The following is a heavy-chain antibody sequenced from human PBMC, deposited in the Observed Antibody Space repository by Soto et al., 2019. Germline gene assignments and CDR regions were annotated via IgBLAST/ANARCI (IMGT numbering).Heavy chain of an antibody. CDR3: ARAQWLVLDY. Sequence: PSETLSLICTVSGGSISSGGYSWSWIRQPPGKGLEWIGYIYHSGSTYYNPSLKSRVTISLDRSKNHFSLKLSSVSAADTAVYYCARAQWLVLDYWGQGTLVTVS. V-gene: IGHV4-30-2*01. CDR1: GGSISSGGYS. J-gene: IGHJ4*02. D-gene: IGHD6-19*01. CDR2: IYHSGST.